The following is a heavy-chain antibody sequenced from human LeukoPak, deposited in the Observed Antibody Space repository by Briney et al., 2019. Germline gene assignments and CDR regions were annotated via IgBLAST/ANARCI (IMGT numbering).Heavy chain of an antibody. CDR2: ISTSSGET. Sequence: ASVKVSCKASGYTFTDYYMHWVRQAPGQGLEWMGWISTSSGETSYAQKFQGRVTMTRDTSIRTAYMEVHSLRPDDTAVFYCARDGNFDYWGQGTLVTVSS. CDR1: GYTFTDYY. CDR3: ARDGNFDY. J-gene: IGHJ4*02. V-gene: IGHV1-2*02. D-gene: IGHD1-1*01.